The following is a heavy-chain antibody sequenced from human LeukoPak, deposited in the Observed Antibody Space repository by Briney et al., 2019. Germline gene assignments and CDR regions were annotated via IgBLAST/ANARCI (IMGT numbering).Heavy chain of an antibody. Sequence: PGGSLRLSCAASGFTFSSYAMHWVRQAPGKGLEWVAVISYDGSNKYYADSVKGRFTISRDNSKNTLYLQMNSLRAEDTAVYYCARPAAAGTAWLDPWGQGTLVTVSS. J-gene: IGHJ5*02. CDR2: ISYDGSNK. D-gene: IGHD6-13*01. CDR3: ARPAAAGTAWLDP. CDR1: GFTFSSYA. V-gene: IGHV3-30*04.